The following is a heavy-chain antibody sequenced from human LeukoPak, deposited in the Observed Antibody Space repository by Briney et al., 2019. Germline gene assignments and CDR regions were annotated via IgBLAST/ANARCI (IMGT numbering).Heavy chain of an antibody. D-gene: IGHD3/OR15-3a*01. CDR3: RKNMGLDLLKEAFHI. V-gene: IGHV3-9*01. J-gene: IGHJ3*02. CDR2: ISWDSGKQ. CDR1: GFSLDDYA. Sequence: PGGSLRLSCLGSGFSLDDYAMHWVRQPPDKGLEWVSSISWDSGKQAYADSAKGRFTISRDNAKNSLFLQMNSLRPEDTAFYYGRKNMGLDLLKEAFHICGQGTLVTVSS.